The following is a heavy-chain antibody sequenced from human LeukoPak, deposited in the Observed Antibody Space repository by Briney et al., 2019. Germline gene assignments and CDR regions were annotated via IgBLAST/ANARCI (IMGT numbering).Heavy chain of an antibody. CDR1: GISFSTSG. J-gene: IGHJ5*02. Sequence: QPGGSLRLSCVASGISFSTSGMHWVRQAPGKGLEWMAFIQYDGSTEYFAASVKGRLTISRDNSKNTVFLQMSSLGVQDTAVYYFGREFRIIRLGCSDPWAREPWSPSPQ. CDR3: GREFRIIRLGCSDP. D-gene: IGHD3-10*01. CDR2: IQYDGSTE. V-gene: IGHV3-30*02.